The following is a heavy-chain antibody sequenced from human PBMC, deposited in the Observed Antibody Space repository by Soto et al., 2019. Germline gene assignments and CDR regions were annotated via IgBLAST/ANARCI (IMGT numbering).Heavy chain of an antibody. CDR2: IYYSGST. V-gene: IGHV4-39*01. J-gene: IGHJ5*02. Sequence: SETLSLTCTVSGGSISSSSYYWGLIRQPPGKGLEWIGSIYYSGSTYYNPSLKSRVTISVDTSKNQFSLKLSSVTAADTAVYYCARVEVGWFDPWGQGTLVTVSS. CDR1: GGSISSSSYY. CDR3: ARVEVGWFDP.